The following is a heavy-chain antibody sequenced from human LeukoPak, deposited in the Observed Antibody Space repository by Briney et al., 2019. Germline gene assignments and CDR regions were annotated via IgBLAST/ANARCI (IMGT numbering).Heavy chain of an antibody. CDR2: INPSGGST. V-gene: IGHV1-46*01. CDR1: GYTFTSYY. D-gene: IGHD1-26*01. CDR3: AIIGTDGSDPDY. J-gene: IGHJ4*02. Sequence: APVKVSCKASGYTFTSYYMHWVRQAPGQGLEWMGIINPSGGSTSYAQKFQGRVTMTRDMSTSTVYMELSSLRSEDTAVYYCAIIGTDGSDPDYWGQGTLVTVS.